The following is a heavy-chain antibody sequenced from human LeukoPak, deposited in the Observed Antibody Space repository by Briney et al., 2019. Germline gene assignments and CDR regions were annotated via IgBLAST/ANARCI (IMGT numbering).Heavy chain of an antibody. D-gene: IGHD3-9*01. CDR1: GYTLTELS. Sequence: ASVKVSCKVSGYTLTELSMHWVRQAPGKGLEWMGGFDPEDGETIYAQKFQGRVTMTEDTSTDTAYMELSSLRSEDTAVYYWAPQYYDILTGYYSVHYWGQGTLVTVSS. V-gene: IGHV1-24*01. CDR2: FDPEDGET. CDR3: APQYYDILTGYYSVHY. J-gene: IGHJ4*02.